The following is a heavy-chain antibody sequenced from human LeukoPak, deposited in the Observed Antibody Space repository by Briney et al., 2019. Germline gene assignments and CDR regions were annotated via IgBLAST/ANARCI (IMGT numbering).Heavy chain of an antibody. CDR2: MYYSGST. CDR1: GGSISSSSYY. J-gene: IGHJ4*02. D-gene: IGHD6-13*01. Sequence: EPSETLSLTCTVSGGSISSSSYYWGWIRQPPGKGLEWLGSMYYSGSTYYNPSLQSRVTISVDTSKNQFSLKLSSVTAADTAVYYCASPRVYSSSWSDYWGQGTLVTVSS. CDR3: ASPRVYSSSWSDY. V-gene: IGHV4-39*07.